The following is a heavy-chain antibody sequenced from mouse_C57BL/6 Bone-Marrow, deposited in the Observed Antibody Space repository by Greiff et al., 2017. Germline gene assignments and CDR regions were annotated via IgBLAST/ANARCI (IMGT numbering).Heavy chain of an antibody. Sequence: VQLQQSGPELVKPGASVKISCKASGYSFTDYYMHWVKQSNGKSLEWIGVINPNYGTTSYNQKFKGKATLTVDPSSSTAYMQLNSLTSEDSAVYYCAGYGYGSYYFDVWGTGTTLTVSS. CDR1: GYSFTDYY. J-gene: IGHJ1*03. CDR2: INPNYGTT. D-gene: IGHD1-1*02. V-gene: IGHV1-39*01. CDR3: AGYGYGSYYFDV.